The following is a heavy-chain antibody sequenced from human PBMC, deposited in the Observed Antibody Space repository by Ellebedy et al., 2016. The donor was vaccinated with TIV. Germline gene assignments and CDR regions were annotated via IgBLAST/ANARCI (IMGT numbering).Heavy chain of an antibody. V-gene: IGHV3-74*01. D-gene: IGHD5-12*01. CDR1: EFTFSNHW. CDR3: ARGKSSGYGDY. Sequence: PGGSLRLSCAVSEFTFSNHWMHWVRQAPGKGLVWVSRINTDGTFTTYADSVKGRFTISRDNAKNTLYLQLNSLRAEDTALYYCARGKSSGYGDYWGQGTLVTVSS. CDR2: INTDGTFT. J-gene: IGHJ4*02.